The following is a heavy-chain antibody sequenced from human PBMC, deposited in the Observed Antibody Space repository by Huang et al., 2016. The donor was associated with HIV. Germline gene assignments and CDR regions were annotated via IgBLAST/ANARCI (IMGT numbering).Heavy chain of an antibody. CDR2: ISTTGKT. D-gene: IGHD3-3*01. CDR3: ARLTTYTTSSYSRFFNY. CDR1: GASVNGFY. V-gene: IGHV4-4*07. Sequence: QVQLHESGPGLVKPSDTLSLICTVSGASVNGFYWGWIRRPPGKGMEWIGRISTTGKTNYNPSLQRLVAFFADTSKHRLSLNLISVTAADSAVYYCARLTTYTTSSYSRFFNYWGHGILVSVSS. J-gene: IGHJ4*01.